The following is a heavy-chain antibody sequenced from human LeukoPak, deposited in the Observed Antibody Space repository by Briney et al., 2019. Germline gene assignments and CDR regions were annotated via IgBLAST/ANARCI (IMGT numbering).Heavy chain of an antibody. CDR2: FYNSGRS. CDR3: TRRAGWLIDY. V-gene: IGHV4-59*01. Sequence: PSETLSLTCTVSDDSISDYYRGWLRQPPGKGREWFGYFYNSGRSTYNPSLKSRVTISADTSKSHFSLKLNSVTTADTAVYYCTRRAGWLIDYWRQGILVTVSS. D-gene: IGHD3-16*01. CDR1: DDSISDYY. J-gene: IGHJ4*02.